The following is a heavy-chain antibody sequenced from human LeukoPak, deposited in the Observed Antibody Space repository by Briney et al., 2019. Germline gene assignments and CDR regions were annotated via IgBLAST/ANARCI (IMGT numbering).Heavy chain of an antibody. Sequence: SQTLSLTCTVPGGSISSYYWSWIRQPPGKGLEWIGYIYYSGSTNYNPSLKSRVTISVDTSKNQFSLKVSSVTAADTAVYYCASSPGGTSAFDIWGQGTKVTVSS. D-gene: IGHD1-1*01. CDR3: ASSPGGTSAFDI. CDR2: IYYSGST. CDR1: GGSISSYY. V-gene: IGHV4-59*01. J-gene: IGHJ3*02.